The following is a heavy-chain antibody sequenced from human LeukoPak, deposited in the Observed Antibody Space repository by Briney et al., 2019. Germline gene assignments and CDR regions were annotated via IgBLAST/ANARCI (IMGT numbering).Heavy chain of an antibody. J-gene: IGHJ4*02. D-gene: IGHD3-10*01. CDR3: ARGGRVVAYGSGSYYGY. V-gene: IGHV4-34*01. Sequence: SSETLSLTCAVYGGSFSGYYWSWIRQPPGKGLEWIGEINHSGSTNYNPSLKSRVTISVDTSKNQFSLKLSSVTAADTAVYYCARGGRVVAYGSGSYYGYWGQGTLVTASS. CDR2: INHSGST. CDR1: GGSFSGYY.